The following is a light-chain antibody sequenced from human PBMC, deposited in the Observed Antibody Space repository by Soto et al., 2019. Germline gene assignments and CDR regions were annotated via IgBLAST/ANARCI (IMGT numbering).Light chain of an antibody. CDR1: QSVSSSY. CDR3: QQYSSSSLT. CDR2: GAS. J-gene: IGKJ4*01. V-gene: IGKV3-20*01. Sequence: EIVVTQSPGTLSLSPGEGATLSCRASQSVSSSYLAWYQQKPGQAPRLLIYGASNRATGIPDRFSGSGSGTDFTLTISRLEPEDLAVYYCQQYSSSSLTFGGGTKVDIK.